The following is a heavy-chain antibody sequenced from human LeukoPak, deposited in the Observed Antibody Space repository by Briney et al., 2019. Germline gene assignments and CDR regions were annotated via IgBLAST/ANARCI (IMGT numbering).Heavy chain of an antibody. Sequence: SETLSLTCAVYGGSFSGYYWSWIRKPPGKGLEWIGEINHSGSTNYNPSLKRRVTISVDTSKNQFSLKLSSVTAADTAVYYCARGSLYSSGTSWDAFDISGQGTMVTVSS. CDR2: INHSGST. J-gene: IGHJ3*02. V-gene: IGHV4-34*01. CDR3: ARGSLYSSGTSWDAFDI. CDR1: GGSFSGYY. D-gene: IGHD6-19*01.